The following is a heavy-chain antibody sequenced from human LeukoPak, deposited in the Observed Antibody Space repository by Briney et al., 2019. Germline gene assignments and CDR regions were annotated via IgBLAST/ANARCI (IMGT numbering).Heavy chain of an antibody. V-gene: IGHV3-74*01. J-gene: IGHJ3*02. CDR2: INSDGSST. CDR3: ARGLTIFGVVNDAFDI. Sequence: PGGSLRLSCAASGFTFSSYWMHWVRQAPGKGLVWVSLINSDGSSTIYADSVKGRFTISRDNVKNTLYLQMNSLRAEDTAAYYCARGLTIFGVVNDAFDIWGQGTMVTVSS. CDR1: GFTFSSYW. D-gene: IGHD3-3*01.